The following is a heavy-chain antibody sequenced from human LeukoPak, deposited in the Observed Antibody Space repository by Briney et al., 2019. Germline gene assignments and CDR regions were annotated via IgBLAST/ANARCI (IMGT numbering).Heavy chain of an antibody. D-gene: IGHD3-3*01. V-gene: IGHV3-7*01. Sequence: GGSLRLSCAASGFTFSSYWMSWVRQAPGKGLEGVANIKQDGSEKYYVDSVKGRFTISRDNAKNSLYLQMNSLRAEDTAVYYCARDQSDYDFWSGYYQYYFDYWGQGNLVTVSS. CDR2: IKQDGSEK. CDR3: ARDQSDYDFWSGYYQYYFDY. CDR1: GFTFSSYW. J-gene: IGHJ4*02.